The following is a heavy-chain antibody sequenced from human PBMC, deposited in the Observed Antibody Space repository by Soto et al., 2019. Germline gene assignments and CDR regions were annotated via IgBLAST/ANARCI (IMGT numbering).Heavy chain of an antibody. CDR1: GYTFAKFV. J-gene: IGHJ6*04. Sequence: VASVKGSCKASGYTFAKFVGSWRLHAPGQGLEWVGWISTYTGDTDFAQKFRGRVTLTTDTSANIAHMELRSLTSDDTAVYYCARAPRRRGYSEGLDVWGEGTTVTVYS. CDR2: ISTYTGDT. D-gene: IGHD2-15*01. V-gene: IGHV1-18*04. CDR3: ARAPRRRGYSEGLDV.